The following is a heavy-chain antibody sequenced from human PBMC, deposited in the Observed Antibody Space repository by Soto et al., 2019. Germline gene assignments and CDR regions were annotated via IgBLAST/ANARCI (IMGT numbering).Heavy chain of an antibody. V-gene: IGHV3-30*19. J-gene: IGHJ1*01. D-gene: IGHD3-16*01. CDR2: TSYDGSDK. CDR1: GFTFRSYV. CDR3: ARWGTTGGLDV. Sequence: QVQLVESGGGVVQPGTSLRVSCVGSGFTFRSYVIHWVRQAPGKGLEWVALTSYDGSDKYYGDSVRGRFTISRDYSRNTVDLQMDSLRSEDTALYYCARWGTTGGLDVWGQGTLVSVSS.